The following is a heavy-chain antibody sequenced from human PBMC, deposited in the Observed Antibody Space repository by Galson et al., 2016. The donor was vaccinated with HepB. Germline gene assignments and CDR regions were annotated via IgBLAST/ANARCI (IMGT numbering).Heavy chain of an antibody. D-gene: IGHD2-2*01. CDR2: IEGDGTSP. CDR3: ARDLSVPDH. J-gene: IGHJ4*02. V-gene: IGHV3-74*01. CDR1: GFTFRNHQ. Sequence: SLRLSCAVSGFTFRNHQMHWIRQVPGKGLMWVARIEGDGTSPIYAPSVKGRFTISSDSAENTVYLQMNRLRPEDTAVYYCARDLSVPDHWGQGTQVTVSP.